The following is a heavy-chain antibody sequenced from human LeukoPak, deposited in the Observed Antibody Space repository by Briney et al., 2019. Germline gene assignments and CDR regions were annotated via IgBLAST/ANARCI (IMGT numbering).Heavy chain of an antibody. V-gene: IGHV4-4*07. CDR2: IYTSGST. Sequence: PSESLSLTCSVSGGSISIFYWSWIRQPAGKGLECIGRIYTSGSTNYNPSLKSRVTMSVDTSKNQVSLKVRSVTSADTAVYYCARGLSYYDSSAFHYYYYMDVWGKGTTVTVSS. CDR3: ARGLSYYDSSAFHYYYYMDV. CDR1: GGSISIFY. J-gene: IGHJ6*03. D-gene: IGHD3-22*01.